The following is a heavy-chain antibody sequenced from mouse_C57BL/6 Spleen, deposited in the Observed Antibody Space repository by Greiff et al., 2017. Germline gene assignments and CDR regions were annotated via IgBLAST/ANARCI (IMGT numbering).Heavy chain of an antibody. CDR2: FYPGSGSI. D-gene: IGHD3-2*02. CDR3: ARHEEGQLRLHYYAMDD. CDR1: GYTFTEYT. V-gene: IGHV1-62-2*01. J-gene: IGHJ4*01. Sequence: QVQLQQSGAELVKPGASVKLSCKASGYTFTEYTIHWVKQRSGQGLEWIGWFYPGSGSIKYNEKFKDKATLTADKSSSTVYMELSRLTSEDSAVYFCARHEEGQLRLHYYAMDDWGQGTSVTVSS.